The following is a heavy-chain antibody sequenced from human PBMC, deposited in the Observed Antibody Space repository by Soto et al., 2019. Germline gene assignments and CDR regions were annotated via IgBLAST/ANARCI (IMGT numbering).Heavy chain of an antibody. J-gene: IGHJ4*02. CDR3: ARLYSGSYGIYFDY. CDR1: GGSISSYY. Sequence: SETLSLTCTVSGGSISSYYWSWIRQPPGKGLEWIGYIYYSGSTNYNPSLKSRVTISVDTSKNQFSLKLSSATAADTAVYYCARLYSGSYGIYFDYWGQGTLDTVSS. D-gene: IGHD1-26*01. CDR2: IYYSGST. V-gene: IGHV4-59*08.